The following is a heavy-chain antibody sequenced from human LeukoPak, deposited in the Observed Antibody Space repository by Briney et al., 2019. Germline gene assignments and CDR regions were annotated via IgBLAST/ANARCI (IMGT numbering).Heavy chain of an antibody. Sequence: PSETLSLTCSVSGASISSGSNYWGWIRQPPGKTLEWIGSIYSSGSTYYNSSLQSRVIIIIDTPKNHFSLTLSSATAADTAVYYCARSLRYYYYYMDVWGKGTTVTVSS. V-gene: IGHV4-39*07. CDR2: IYSSGST. J-gene: IGHJ6*03. CDR3: ARSLRYYYYYMDV. CDR1: GASISSGSNY.